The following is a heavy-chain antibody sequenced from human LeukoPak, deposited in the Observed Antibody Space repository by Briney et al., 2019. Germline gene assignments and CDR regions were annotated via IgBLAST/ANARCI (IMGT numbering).Heavy chain of an antibody. Sequence: GGTLRLSCEASGFTYSNHAMSWVRQAPGKGLEWVSPISSNGGDTHYADSVKGRFTTYRDNSKSTVYLQMNSLRAEDTAIYYCAKRSRRLTIVRGVPREDVWGQGTTVTVSS. CDR1: GFTYSNHA. V-gene: IGHV3-23*01. CDR2: ISSNGGDT. D-gene: IGHD3-10*01. CDR3: AKRSRRLTIVRGVPREDV. J-gene: IGHJ6*02.